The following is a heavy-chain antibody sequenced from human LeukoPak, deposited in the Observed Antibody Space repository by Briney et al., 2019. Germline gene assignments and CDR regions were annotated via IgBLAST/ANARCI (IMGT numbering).Heavy chain of an antibody. CDR3: AKGGVYNYLIEF. Sequence: TGGSLRLSCAASGFTFSNFDMHWVRQAPGKGLEWVAFIRYDGSNEYCADSVKGRFTVSRDSSKNTLYLHMNSLTAEDTAVYYCAKGGVYNYLIEFWGQGTLVTVSS. CDR2: IRYDGSNE. CDR1: GFTFSNFD. V-gene: IGHV3-30*02. D-gene: IGHD5/OR15-5a*01. J-gene: IGHJ4*02.